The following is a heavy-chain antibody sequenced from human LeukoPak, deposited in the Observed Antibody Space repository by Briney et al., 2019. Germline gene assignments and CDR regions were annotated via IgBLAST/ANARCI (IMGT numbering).Heavy chain of an antibody. Sequence: ASVKVSCKASGYTFTSYGIGWVRQAPGQGLEWMGWISAYNGNTNYAQKFKGRVTMTTDTSTSTGYMEVRSLSSDDTAVFYCARTYSEYSSSWFLDYWGPGTLVTVSS. J-gene: IGHJ4*02. V-gene: IGHV1-18*01. CDR3: ARTYSEYSSSWFLDY. D-gene: IGHD6-13*01. CDR2: ISAYNGNT. CDR1: GYTFTSYG.